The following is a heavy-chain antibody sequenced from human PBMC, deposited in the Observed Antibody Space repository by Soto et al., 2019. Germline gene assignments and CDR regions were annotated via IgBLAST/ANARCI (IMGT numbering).Heavy chain of an antibody. Sequence: SETLSLTCTVSGGSISSSSYYWGWIRQPPGKGLEWIGSIYYSGSTYYNPSLKSRVTISVDTSKNQFSLKLSSVTAADTAVYYCAREGAGYCSGGSCYIVDAFDIWGQGTMVTVSS. V-gene: IGHV4-39*02. CDR1: GGSISSSSYY. CDR3: AREGAGYCSGGSCYIVDAFDI. D-gene: IGHD2-15*01. J-gene: IGHJ3*02. CDR2: IYYSGST.